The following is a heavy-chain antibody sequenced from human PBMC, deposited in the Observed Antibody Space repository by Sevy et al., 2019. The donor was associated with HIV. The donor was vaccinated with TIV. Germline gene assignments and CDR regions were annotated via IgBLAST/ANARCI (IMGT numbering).Heavy chain of an antibody. V-gene: IGHV3-48*01. CDR1: GFAFSIYS. D-gene: IGHD6-19*01. Sequence: GGSLRLSCAASGFAFSIYSMNWVHQTPGKGLEWVAYMTSDLRTIYYADSVKGRFTISRDNAKNSLFLQMNSLRAEDTAVYYCGRSVEYYFDNWGQGTLVTVSS. CDR2: MTSDLRTI. J-gene: IGHJ4*02. CDR3: GRSVEYYFDN.